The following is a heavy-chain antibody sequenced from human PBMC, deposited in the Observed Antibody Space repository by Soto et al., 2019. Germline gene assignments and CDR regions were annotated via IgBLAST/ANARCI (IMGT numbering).Heavy chain of an antibody. CDR3: ARESEDLTSNFDY. CDR2: ISSTTNYI. J-gene: IGHJ4*02. V-gene: IGHV3-21*06. Sequence: GGSLRLSCAASGFTFTWYSMNWVRQAPGKGLEWVSSISSTTNYIYYGDSMKGRFTISRDNAKNSLYLEMNSLRAEDTAVYYCARESEDLTSNFDYWGQGTLVTVSS. CDR1: GFTFTWYS.